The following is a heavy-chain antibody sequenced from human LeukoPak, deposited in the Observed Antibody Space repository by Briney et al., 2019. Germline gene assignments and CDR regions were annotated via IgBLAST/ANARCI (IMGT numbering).Heavy chain of an antibody. CDR3: AREPPGYYCYGMDV. Sequence: GASVKVSCKASGYTFTSYGISWVRQAPGQGLEWMGWISAYNGNTNYAQKLQGRVTMTTDTSTSTAYMELRSLRSDDTAVYYCAREPPGYYCYGMDVWGQGTTVTVSS. V-gene: IGHV1-18*01. CDR1: GYTFTSYG. CDR2: ISAYNGNT. J-gene: IGHJ6*02.